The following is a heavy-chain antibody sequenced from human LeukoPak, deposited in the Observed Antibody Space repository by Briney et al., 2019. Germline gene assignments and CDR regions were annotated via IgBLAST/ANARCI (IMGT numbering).Heavy chain of an antibody. CDR3: AKDRSCSGSSCNVGS. V-gene: IGHV3-23*01. Sequence: GGSLRLSCAASGFTFSSFAMSWVRQAPGKGLEWVSAVSGSGGSTYYADSVKGRFTISRDNSKNTLFLQMNSLRTEDTAVYYCAKDRSCSGSSCNVGSWGQGTMVTVSS. D-gene: IGHD2-2*01. CDR1: GFTFSSFA. J-gene: IGHJ3*01. CDR2: VSGSGGST.